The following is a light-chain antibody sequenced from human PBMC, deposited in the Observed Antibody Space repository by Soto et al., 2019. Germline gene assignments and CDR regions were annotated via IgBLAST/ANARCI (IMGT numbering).Light chain of an antibody. CDR2: DAA. Sequence: DIQMTQSPSSLSASVGDRVTITCQASQDISNSLSWYQQKPGKAPKLLITDAATLEAGVPSRFSGSGSGTDFTFTISSLQPEDIATCFCLQHDNVPTFGLGTKLEV. J-gene: IGKJ2*01. V-gene: IGKV1-33*01. CDR1: QDISNS. CDR3: LQHDNVPT.